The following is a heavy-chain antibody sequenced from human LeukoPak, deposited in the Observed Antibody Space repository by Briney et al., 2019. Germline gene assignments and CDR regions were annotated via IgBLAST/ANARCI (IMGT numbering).Heavy chain of an antibody. CDR3: ARLNSGSLRGILY. D-gene: IGHD2-15*01. CDR2: INPNSGGT. V-gene: IGHV1-2*02. Sequence: ASVKVSCKASGYMFTAYYINWVRQSPGLGLEWLGWINPNSGGTTYAQRFHGRVTMTSDTSTSTAYLEVNGLRSDDTAGYFCARLNSGSLRGILYWGQGSLVTVSS. CDR1: GYMFTAYY. J-gene: IGHJ4*02.